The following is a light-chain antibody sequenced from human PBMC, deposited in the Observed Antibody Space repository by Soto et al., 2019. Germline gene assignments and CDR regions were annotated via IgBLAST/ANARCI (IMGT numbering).Light chain of an antibody. Sequence: QPVLTQSPSASASLGASVKLTCTLSSGHSSYAIAWHQQQPEKGPRYLMKLNSDGSHSKGDGIPDRFSGSSSGAERYLTISSLQSEDEADYYCLTWGTGIQVFGGGTKLIVL. V-gene: IGLV4-69*01. CDR3: LTWGTGIQV. CDR2: LNSDGSH. CDR1: SGHSSYA. J-gene: IGLJ3*02.